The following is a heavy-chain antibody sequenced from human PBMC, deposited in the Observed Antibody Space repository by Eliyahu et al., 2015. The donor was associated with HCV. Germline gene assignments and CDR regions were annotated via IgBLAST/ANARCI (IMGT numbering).Heavy chain of an antibody. CDR3: ARLGYGDYSYYYYGMDV. V-gene: IGHV5-10-1*01. D-gene: IGHD4-17*01. Sequence: ISWVRQMPGKGLEWMGRIDPSDSYTNYSPSFQGHVTISADKSISTAYLQWSSLKASDTAMYYCARLGYGDYSYYYYGMDVWGQGTTVTVSS. J-gene: IGHJ6*02. CDR2: IDPSDSYT.